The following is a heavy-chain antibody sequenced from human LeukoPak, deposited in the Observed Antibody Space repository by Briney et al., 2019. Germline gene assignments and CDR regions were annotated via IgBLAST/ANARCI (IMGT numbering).Heavy chain of an antibody. V-gene: IGHV5-51*01. CDR2: IYPGDSDS. J-gene: IGHJ3*02. CDR1: GYTFTSYG. Sequence: GASVKVSCKASGYTFTSYGISWVRQAPGQGLEWMGIIYPGDSDSRYSPSFQGQVTISADKSISTAYLQWSSLKASDTAMYYCARRAAVTTNDAFDIWGQGTMVTVSS. D-gene: IGHD4-17*01. CDR3: ARRAAVTTNDAFDI.